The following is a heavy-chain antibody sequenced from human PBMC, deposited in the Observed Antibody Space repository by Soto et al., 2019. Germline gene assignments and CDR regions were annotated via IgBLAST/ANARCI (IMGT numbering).Heavy chain of an antibody. CDR3: ARHPYDPTAAPLI. Sequence: PSETLSLTCTVSGNSISRYYWSWVRQPPGKTLEGIGYISATGSTRYNPSLESRFTMSVDTSKNQFSLSLTSVTAADTAVYFCARHPYDPTAAPLIGGQGALVTVSS. J-gene: IGHJ1*01. D-gene: IGHD2-21*02. V-gene: IGHV4-59*01. CDR2: ISATGST. CDR1: GNSISRYY.